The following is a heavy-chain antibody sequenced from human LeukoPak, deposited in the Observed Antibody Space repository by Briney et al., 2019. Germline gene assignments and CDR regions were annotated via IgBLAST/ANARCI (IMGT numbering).Heavy chain of an antibody. V-gene: IGHV3-53*05. D-gene: IGHD3-3*02. CDR2: IYSGGST. CDR1: GFTVSSNY. Sequence: WGSLRFSCAGSGFTVSSNYMSWVRQAPGNGLEGVSVIYSGGSTYYADSVKGRFTISRDNSKNTLYLQMNSLRAEDTAVYYCAREISRTGAFHIWGQGTMVTVSS. CDR3: AREISRTGAFHI. J-gene: IGHJ3*02.